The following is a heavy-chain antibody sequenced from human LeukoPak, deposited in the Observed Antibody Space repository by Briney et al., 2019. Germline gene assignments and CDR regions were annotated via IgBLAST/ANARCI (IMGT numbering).Heavy chain of an antibody. Sequence: SETLSLTCTVSGGSISSGGYYWSWIRQHPGKGLEWIGYIYYSGSTYYNPSLKSRVTISVDTSKNQLSLKLSSVTAADTAVYYCARGQNGYYYDSSGYYYFLDYWGQGTLVTVSS. CDR1: GGSISSGGYY. V-gene: IGHV4-31*03. J-gene: IGHJ4*02. D-gene: IGHD3-22*01. CDR3: ARGQNGYYYDSSGYYYFLDY. CDR2: IYYSGST.